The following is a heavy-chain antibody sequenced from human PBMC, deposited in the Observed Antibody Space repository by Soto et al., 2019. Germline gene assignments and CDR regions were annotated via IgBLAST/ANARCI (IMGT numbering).Heavy chain of an antibody. CDR1: GFTFDDYG. V-gene: IGHV3-20*04. J-gene: IGHJ3*02. CDR3: ARDSIVVVVAATNAFDI. Sequence: GGSLRLSCAASGFTFDDYGMSWVRQAPGKGLEWVSGINWNGGSTGYADSVKGRFTISRDNAKNSLYLQMNSLRAEDTALYYCARDSIVVVVAATNAFDIWGQGTMVTVSS. CDR2: INWNGGST. D-gene: IGHD2-15*01.